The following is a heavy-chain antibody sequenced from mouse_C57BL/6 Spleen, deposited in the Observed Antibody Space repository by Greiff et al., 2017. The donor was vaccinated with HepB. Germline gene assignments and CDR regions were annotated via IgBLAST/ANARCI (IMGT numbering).Heavy chain of an antibody. Sequence: DVQLQESGPGLVKPSQSLSLTCTVTGYSITSGYGWNWIRQLPGNKLEWMGYISYSGSTNYNPSLKSRLSITRDTSKNQFFLQLNSVTTEDTATYYCARTARIKYWGPGTTLTVSS. CDR3: ARTARIKY. CDR2: ISYSGST. J-gene: IGHJ2*01. V-gene: IGHV3-2*02. D-gene: IGHD1-2*01. CDR1: GYSITSGYG.